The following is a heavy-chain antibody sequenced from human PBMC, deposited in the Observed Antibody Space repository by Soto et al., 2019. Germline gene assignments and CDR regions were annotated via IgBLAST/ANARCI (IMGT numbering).Heavy chain of an antibody. CDR2: IYSGGST. CDR3: ARGSGSLYYFDF. D-gene: IGHD1-26*01. CDR1: GFSVSTNY. J-gene: IGHJ4*02. Sequence: LRLSCAASGFSVSTNYMTWVRQAPGKGLEWVSVIYSGGSTYYADSVKGRFAISRDNSKNTLHLQMNSLRAEDTAVYYCARGSGSLYYFDFWGRGTLVTVSS. V-gene: IGHV3-53*01.